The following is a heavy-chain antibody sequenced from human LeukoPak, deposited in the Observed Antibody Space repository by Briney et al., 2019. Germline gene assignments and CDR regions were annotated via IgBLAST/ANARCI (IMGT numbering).Heavy chain of an antibody. CDR1: GGSISGYY. J-gene: IGHJ4*01. D-gene: IGHD2-15*01. Sequence: SETLSLTCTVFGGSISGYYWSWIRQPPGKGLEWIGHIYSSGSTNYNPSLKSRVTISVDTSKSQFSLKLSSVTAADTAVYYCARHYAYCSGGSCDPFDYWGPGTLVTVSS. V-gene: IGHV4-59*08. CDR2: IYSSGST. CDR3: ARHYAYCSGGSCDPFDY.